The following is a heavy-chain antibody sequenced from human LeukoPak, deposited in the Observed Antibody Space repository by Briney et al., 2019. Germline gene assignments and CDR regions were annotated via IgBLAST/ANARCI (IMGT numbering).Heavy chain of an antibody. J-gene: IGHJ4*02. CDR1: GFTFSSYA. CDR2: ISGSGGST. V-gene: IGHV3-23*01. CDR3: AKGTAVAGTYDY. D-gene: IGHD6-19*01. Sequence: GGSLRLSCAASGFTFSSYAMSWVRQAPGKGLEWVSAISGSGGSTYYADSVKGGFTISRENSKNTLYLQMNSLRAEDTAVYYCAKGTAVAGTYDYWGQGTLVTVSS.